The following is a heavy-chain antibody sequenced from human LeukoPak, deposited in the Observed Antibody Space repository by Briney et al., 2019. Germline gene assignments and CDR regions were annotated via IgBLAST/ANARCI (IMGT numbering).Heavy chain of an antibody. CDR1: GFTFSSYW. J-gene: IGHJ6*02. CDR2: IKQDGNEK. Sequence: GGSLRLSCAGSGFTFSSYWMHWVRQAPGKGLEWVANIKQDGNEKYYVGSVKGRFTISRDNAKSSVYLQMNSLRAEDTAVYYCARAMDVWGQGTTVTVSS. V-gene: IGHV3-7*04. CDR3: ARAMDV.